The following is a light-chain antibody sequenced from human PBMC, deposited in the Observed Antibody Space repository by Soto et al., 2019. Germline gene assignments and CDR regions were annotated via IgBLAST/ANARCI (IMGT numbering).Light chain of an antibody. CDR2: DVS. Sequence: QSALTQPASVSGSPGQSITISCTGTSSDVGGYKYVSWYQQYPGKAPKLMMYDVSNRPSGVSNRFSGSKSGNTASLTISGLQAEDEADYYCSSYKSSSPCVFGTGTKVTVL. V-gene: IGLV2-14*01. J-gene: IGLJ1*01. CDR1: SSDVGGYKY. CDR3: SSYKSSSPCV.